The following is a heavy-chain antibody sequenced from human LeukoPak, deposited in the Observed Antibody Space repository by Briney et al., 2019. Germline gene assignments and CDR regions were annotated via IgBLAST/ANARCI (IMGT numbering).Heavy chain of an antibody. CDR3: TRGGEDASSWYQDFDY. J-gene: IGHJ4*02. D-gene: IGHD6-13*01. CDR2: IRSKAYGGTT. Sequence: SLRLSCAASGFTFSSYAMSWFRQAPGKGLEWVGFIRSKAYGGTTEYAASVKGRFTISRDDSKSIAYLQMNSLKTEDTAVYYCTRGGEDASSWYQDFDYWGQGTLVTVSS. CDR1: GFTFSSYA. V-gene: IGHV3-49*03.